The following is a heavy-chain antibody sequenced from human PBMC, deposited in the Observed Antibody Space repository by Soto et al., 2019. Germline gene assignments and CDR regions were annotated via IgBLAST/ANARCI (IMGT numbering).Heavy chain of an antibody. CDR3: ARVPRVRGARGMYYGMDV. CDR1: GGSISSGGYS. CDR2: IYHSGST. D-gene: IGHD3-10*01. Sequence: PSETLSLTCAVSGGSISSGGYSWSWIRQPPGKGLEWIGYIYHSGSTNYNPSLKSRVTISVDTSKNQFSLKLSSVTAADTAVYYCARVPRVRGARGMYYGMDVWGQGTTVTVSS. J-gene: IGHJ6*02. V-gene: IGHV4-30-2*01.